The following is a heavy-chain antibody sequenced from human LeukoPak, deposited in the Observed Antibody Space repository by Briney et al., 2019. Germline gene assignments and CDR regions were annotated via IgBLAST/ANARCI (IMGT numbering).Heavy chain of an antibody. Sequence: SETLSLTCTVSGGSISRSDYCWTWIRQHPGKGLEWIGYIYYSGSTYYNPSLKSRVTISVDTSKSQFSLKLSSVTAADTAVYYCARRSYDSSAYPRGEDYWCRGTLVTVSS. J-gene: IGHJ4*02. CDR1: GGSISRSDYC. CDR3: ARRSYDSSAYPRGEDY. V-gene: IGHV4-31*03. D-gene: IGHD3-22*01. CDR2: IYYSGST.